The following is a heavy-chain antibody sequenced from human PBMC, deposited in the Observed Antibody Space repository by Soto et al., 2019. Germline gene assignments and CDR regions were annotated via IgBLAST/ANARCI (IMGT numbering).Heavy chain of an antibody. J-gene: IGHJ6*02. CDR1: GFTFSSYW. CDR3: ARFYYDSSGYLPSPYYYYYGMDV. D-gene: IGHD3-22*01. Sequence: EVQLVESGGGLVQPGGSLRLSCAASGFTFSSYWMSWVRQAPGKGLEWVANIKQDGSEKYYVDSVKGRFTISRNNAXNXMYLQMNSLRAEDTAVYYCARFYYDSSGYLPSPYYYYYGMDVWGQGTTVTVSS. V-gene: IGHV3-7*04. CDR2: IKQDGSEK.